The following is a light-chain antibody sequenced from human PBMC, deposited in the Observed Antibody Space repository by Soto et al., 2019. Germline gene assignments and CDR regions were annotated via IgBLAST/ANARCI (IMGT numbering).Light chain of an antibody. CDR2: DAS. CDR1: QSVSSSY. V-gene: IGKV3D-20*02. J-gene: IGKJ4*01. CDR3: QQRSNWLT. Sequence: GDRVTLSCRASQSVSSSYLTWYQQKPGQAPRLLIYDASNRATGIPARFSGSGSGTDFTLTISSLEPEDFAVYYCQQRSNWLTFGGGTKVDI.